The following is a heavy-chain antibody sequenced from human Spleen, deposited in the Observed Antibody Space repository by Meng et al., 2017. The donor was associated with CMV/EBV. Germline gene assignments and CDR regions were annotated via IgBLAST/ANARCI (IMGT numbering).Heavy chain of an antibody. V-gene: IGHV1-69*01. J-gene: IGHJ4*02. CDR2: IIPIFGTA. Sequence: QVHVVKSGAEVKKPGSSGKVSCKASGGTFSSYAISWVRQAPGQGLEWMGGIIPIFGTANYAQKFQGRVTITADESTSTAYMELSSLRSEDTAVYYCARDRSMLRWFDYWGQGTLVTVSS. D-gene: IGHD4-23*01. CDR3: ARDRSMLRWFDY. CDR1: GGTFSSYA.